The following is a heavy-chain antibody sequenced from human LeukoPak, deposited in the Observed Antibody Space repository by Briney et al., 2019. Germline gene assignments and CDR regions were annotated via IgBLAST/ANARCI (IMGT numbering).Heavy chain of an antibody. Sequence: SETLSLTCAVYGGSFSGFHWNWIRQPPGKGLEWIGDINHSGSTHYNPSLTSRVTISVDPSKNQFSLKLSSVTAADTAVYYCARGGAATMVRGTNDYWGQGTLVTVSS. CDR1: GGSFSGFH. J-gene: IGHJ4*02. D-gene: IGHD3-10*01. CDR2: INHSGST. V-gene: IGHV4-34*01. CDR3: ARGGAATMVRGTNDY.